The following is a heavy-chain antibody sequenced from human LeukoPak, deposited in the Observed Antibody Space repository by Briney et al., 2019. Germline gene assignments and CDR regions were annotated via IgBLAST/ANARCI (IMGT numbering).Heavy chain of an antibody. Sequence: GGSLRLSCSVSGFTFSNYWMNWVRQAPGKGLEWVANIKADGSEKYYVDSVKGRFTISRDNAKNSLHLQMNSLSVEDTAVYYCASANSLDYWGQGTLVTVPS. V-gene: IGHV3-7*01. J-gene: IGHJ4*02. CDR2: IKADGSEK. CDR1: GFTFSNYW. D-gene: IGHD4-23*01. CDR3: ASANSLDY.